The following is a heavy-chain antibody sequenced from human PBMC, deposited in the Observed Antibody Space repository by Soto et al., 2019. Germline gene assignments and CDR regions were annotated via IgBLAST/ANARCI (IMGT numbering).Heavy chain of an antibody. Sequence: ASVKVSCTTSGYTFYTYYITWPRQAPGQGLEWIGWISTYNGNTNYVPKFQGRITMTTDTSTSTAYMELRSLRSDDTALYFCARDTSNYFDFWGQGTPVTVSS. D-gene: IGHD2-2*01. CDR1: GYTFYTYY. J-gene: IGHJ4*02. V-gene: IGHV1-18*01. CDR3: ARDTSNYFDF. CDR2: ISTYNGNT.